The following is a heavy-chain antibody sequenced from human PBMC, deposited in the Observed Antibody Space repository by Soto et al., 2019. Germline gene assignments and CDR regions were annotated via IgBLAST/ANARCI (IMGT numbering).Heavy chain of an antibody. CDR1: GFTFSSYA. D-gene: IGHD1-26*01. V-gene: IGHV3-23*01. Sequence: GGSLRLSCAASGFTFSSYAMSWVRQAPGKGLEWVSAISGSGGSTYYADSVKGRFTISRDNSKNTLYLQMNSLRAEDTAVYYCAKDDPLWVGATLPGAFDYWGQGTLVTVSS. CDR3: AKDDPLWVGATLPGAFDY. J-gene: IGHJ4*02. CDR2: ISGSGGST.